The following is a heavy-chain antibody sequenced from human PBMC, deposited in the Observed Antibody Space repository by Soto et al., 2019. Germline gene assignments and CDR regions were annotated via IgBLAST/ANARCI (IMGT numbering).Heavy chain of an antibody. D-gene: IGHD3-16*02. CDR2: IWYDGSNK. CDR3: ARDSYTYYDYVWGSYHFDY. Sequence: GGSLSLSCAASGFTFSSYGMHWVRQAPGKGLEWVAVIWYDGSNKYYADSVKGRFTISRDNSKNTLYLQMNSLRAEDTAVYYCARDSYTYYDYVWGSYHFDYWGQGTLVTVSS. CDR1: GFTFSSYG. V-gene: IGHV3-33*01. J-gene: IGHJ4*02.